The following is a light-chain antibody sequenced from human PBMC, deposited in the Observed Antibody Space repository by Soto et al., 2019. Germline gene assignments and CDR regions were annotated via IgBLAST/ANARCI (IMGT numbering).Light chain of an antibody. CDR2: GAS. CDR1: QSVSSSY. J-gene: IGKJ1*01. Sequence: EIVLTQSPGTLSFSPGERATLSWMASQSVSSSYLAWYQQKPGQAPRLLIYGASSRATGIPDRFSGSGSGTDFTLTISSLEPEDSAVYYCQPYGSSGTFGQGTKVDI. CDR3: QPYGSSGT. V-gene: IGKV3-20*01.